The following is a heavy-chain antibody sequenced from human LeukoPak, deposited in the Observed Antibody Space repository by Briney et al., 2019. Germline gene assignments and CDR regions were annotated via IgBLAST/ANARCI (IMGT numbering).Heavy chain of an antibody. CDR2: ISRSGGST. J-gene: IGHJ6*02. CDR1: GFTFSSYA. Sequence: PGGSLILSCAASGFTFSSYAMNWVRQAPGKGLEWVSAISRSGGSTYYADSVKGRSTISRDNSKNTLYLQMNSLRAEDTAVYYCAKPYYYDSSGYEYYYYGMDVWGQGTTVTVSS. CDR3: AKPYYYDSSGYEYYYYGMDV. D-gene: IGHD3-22*01. V-gene: IGHV3-23*01.